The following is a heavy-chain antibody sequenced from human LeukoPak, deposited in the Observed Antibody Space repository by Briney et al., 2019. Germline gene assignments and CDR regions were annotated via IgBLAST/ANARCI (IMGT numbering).Heavy chain of an antibody. CDR1: GGSISSYY. CDR2: IYYSGST. Sequence: SETLSLTCTVSGGSISSYYWSWIRQPPGKGLEWIGYIYYSGSTNYNPSLKSRVTISVDTSKNQFSLKLSSVTAADTAVYYCARADDQVLEWLSYWGQGTLVTVSS. J-gene: IGHJ4*02. V-gene: IGHV4-59*08. D-gene: IGHD3-3*01. CDR3: ARADDQVLEWLSY.